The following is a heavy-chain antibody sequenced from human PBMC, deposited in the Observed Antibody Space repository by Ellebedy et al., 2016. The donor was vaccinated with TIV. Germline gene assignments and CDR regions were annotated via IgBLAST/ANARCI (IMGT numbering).Heavy chain of an antibody. V-gene: IGHV3-69-1*01. CDR2: IIVGGST. CDR1: GFTFSDYH. Sequence: PGGSLRLFCAASGFTFSDYHMNWVRQAPGKGLEWVSSIIVGGSTYDADSVKGRFIISRDNAENSLYLQMNSLRVEDTAVYYCVRDSTHGYDDYWGQGILVTVSS. J-gene: IGHJ4*02. D-gene: IGHD5-24*01. CDR3: VRDSTHGYDDY.